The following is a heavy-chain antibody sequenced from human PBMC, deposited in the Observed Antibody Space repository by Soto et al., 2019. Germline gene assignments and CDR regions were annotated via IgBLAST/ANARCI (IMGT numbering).Heavy chain of an antibody. Sequence: SVKVSCKASGGTFSSYAISWVRQAPGQGLEWMGGIIPIFGTANYAQKFQGRVTITADESTSTAYMELSSLRSEDTAVYYCARGHYYSSSSPDWFDPWGQGTLVTVSS. D-gene: IGHD6-6*01. V-gene: IGHV1-69*13. CDR3: ARGHYYSSSSPDWFDP. CDR1: GGTFSSYA. J-gene: IGHJ5*02. CDR2: IIPIFGTA.